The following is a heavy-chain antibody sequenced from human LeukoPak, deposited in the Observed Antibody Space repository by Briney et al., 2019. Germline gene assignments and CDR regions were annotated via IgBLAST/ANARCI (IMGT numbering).Heavy chain of an antibody. D-gene: IGHD4-23*01. CDR1: GFKFSDYV. Sequence: GRSLRLSCAASGFKFSDYVLHWVRQAPGKGLEWVAIISYDGSTKFYADSVKGRFTISRDNSENTVDVQMNRLRGEDTALYYCAREGYGGSGYFDYWGQGTLVTVSS. J-gene: IGHJ4*02. V-gene: IGHV3-30-3*01. CDR2: ISYDGSTK. CDR3: AREGYGGSGYFDY.